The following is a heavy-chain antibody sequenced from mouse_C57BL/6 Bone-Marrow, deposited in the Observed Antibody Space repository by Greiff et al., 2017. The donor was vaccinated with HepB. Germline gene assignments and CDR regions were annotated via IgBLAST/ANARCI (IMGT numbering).Heavy chain of an antibody. CDR2: IDPETGGT. V-gene: IGHV1-15*01. Sequence: QVQLQQSGAELVRPGASVTLSCKASGYTFTDYEMHWVKQTPVRGLEWIGAIDPETGGTAYNQKFKGKAILTADKSSSTAYMELRSLTSEDSAVYYCTRPHYYGSSPFDYWGQGTTLTVSS. J-gene: IGHJ2*01. CDR3: TRPHYYGSSPFDY. D-gene: IGHD1-1*01. CDR1: GYTFTDYE.